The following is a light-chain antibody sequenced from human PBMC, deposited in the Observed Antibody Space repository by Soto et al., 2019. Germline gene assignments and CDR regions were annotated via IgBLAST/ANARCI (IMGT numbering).Light chain of an antibody. CDR1: SSNIGAGYD. Sequence: QSVLTQPPSVSGAPGQRVTISCTGSSSNIGAGYDVHWYQQLPGTAPKLLIYGNSNRPSGVPDRFSGSKSGTSASLAITRLQAEDEADYYCQSYDSSLSGSRVFGTGTQLTVL. J-gene: IGLJ1*01. CDR3: QSYDSSLSGSRV. V-gene: IGLV1-40*01. CDR2: GNS.